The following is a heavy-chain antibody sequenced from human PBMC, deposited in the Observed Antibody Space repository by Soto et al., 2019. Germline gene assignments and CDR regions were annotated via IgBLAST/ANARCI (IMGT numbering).Heavy chain of an antibody. Sequence: EVQLVESGGGLVQPGGSLRLSCAASGFTFSSYWMHWVRQVPGKGLVWVSRIKIDGSSTSYADSVRGRFTISRDNSKNTMYLQMNSLRAEDTAVYYCARVRKGDWYFDYWGQGTLVTVSS. CDR3: ARVRKGDWYFDY. V-gene: IGHV3-74*01. D-gene: IGHD2-21*02. CDR1: GFTFSSYW. J-gene: IGHJ4*02. CDR2: IKIDGSST.